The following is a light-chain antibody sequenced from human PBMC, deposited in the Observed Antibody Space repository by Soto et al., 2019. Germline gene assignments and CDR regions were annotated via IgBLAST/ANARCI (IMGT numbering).Light chain of an antibody. J-gene: IGLJ2*01. CDR1: SRDIGGCDF. Sequence: QSVLTQPPSASGSPGQSVTISCTGTSRDIGGCDFVSWYQQHPGKAPKLLIYDVSKRPSGVPDRFSGSKSGNTASLTVYGLQTDDWADYYCSSYGGSNNLLFGGGTKLTVL. CDR2: DVS. CDR3: SSYGGSNNLL. V-gene: IGLV2-8*01.